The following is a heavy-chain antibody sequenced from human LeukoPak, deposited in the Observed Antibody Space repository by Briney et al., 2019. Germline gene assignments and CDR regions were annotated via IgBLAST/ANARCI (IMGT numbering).Heavy chain of an antibody. Sequence: GGSLRLSCAASGFTFSTYSMHWVRQAPGKGLEWVAFIRYDESNKYYADSVKGRFTVSRDTSKNTLYLQMNGLRDDDTAVYYCAKGRIVDDYWGQGTLVTVSS. CDR3: AKGRIVDDY. J-gene: IGHJ4*02. V-gene: IGHV3-30*02. D-gene: IGHD1-26*01. CDR1: GFTFSTYS. CDR2: IRYDESNK.